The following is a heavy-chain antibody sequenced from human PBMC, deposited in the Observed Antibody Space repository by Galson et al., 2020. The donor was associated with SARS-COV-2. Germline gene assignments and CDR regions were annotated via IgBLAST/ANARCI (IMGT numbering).Heavy chain of an antibody. CDR3: ARPQSGSYYAYFDY. CDR2: ISYDGCNK. J-gene: IGHJ4*02. CDR1: GFTFSSYS. Sequence: GESLKISCTASGFTFSSYSMHWVRQAPGKGLEWVAVISYDGCNKYYADPVKGRFTIPRDNSKNTLYLQMNSLRAEDTAVYYCARPQSGSYYAYFDYWGQGTLVTVSA. V-gene: IGHV3-30-3*01. D-gene: IGHD1-26*01.